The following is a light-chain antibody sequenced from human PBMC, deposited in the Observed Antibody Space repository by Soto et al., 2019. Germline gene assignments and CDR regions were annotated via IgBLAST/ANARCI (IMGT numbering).Light chain of an antibody. CDR3: QQRSNWPPT. J-gene: IGKJ4*01. CDR2: DAS. Sequence: EIVLTQSPATLSLSPGERATLSCRASQSVSSYLAWYQQKPGQAPRLLIYDASNRATGIPARFSGSGSGTDFTLTISSLEPEDFAVYYCQQRSNWPPTFGGETNVEIK. V-gene: IGKV3-11*01. CDR1: QSVSSY.